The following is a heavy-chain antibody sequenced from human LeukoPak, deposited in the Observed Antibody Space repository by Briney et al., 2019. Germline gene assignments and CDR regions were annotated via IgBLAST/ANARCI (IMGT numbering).Heavy chain of an antibody. CDR3: ATDYYYGSSGSYYTVDY. J-gene: IGHJ4*02. V-gene: IGHV1-24*01. Sequence: ASVKVSCKVSGYTLTELSMHWVRQAPGKGLEWMGGFDPEDGETIYAQKFQGRVTMTEDTSTDTAYMELSSLRSEDTAVYYCATDYYYGSSGSYYTVDYWGQGTLVTVSS. CDR1: GYTLTELS. CDR2: FDPEDGET. D-gene: IGHD3-22*01.